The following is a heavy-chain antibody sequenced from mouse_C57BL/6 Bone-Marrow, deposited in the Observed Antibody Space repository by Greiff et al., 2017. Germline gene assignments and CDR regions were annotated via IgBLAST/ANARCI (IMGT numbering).Heavy chain of an antibody. J-gene: IGHJ1*03. V-gene: IGHV1-61*01. Sequence: QVQLQQPGAELVRPGSSVKLSCKASGYTFTSYWMDWVKQRPGQGLEWIGNIYPSDSETHYNQKFKDKATLTVDKSSSTAYMQLSSLTSEDSAVWYCARASDYGRRWDFDVWGTGTTVTVSS. CDR3: ARASDYGRRWDFDV. D-gene: IGHD2-13*01. CDR2: IYPSDSET. CDR1: GYTFTSYW.